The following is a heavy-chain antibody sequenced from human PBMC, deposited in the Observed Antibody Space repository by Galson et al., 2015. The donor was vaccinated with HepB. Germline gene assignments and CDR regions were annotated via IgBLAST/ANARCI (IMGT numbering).Heavy chain of an antibody. Sequence: SLRLSCAASGSILSSYSMNWVRQAPGKGLEWVSSMSSSTNYIYYADSVKGRFTVSIDNAKNSLFLQMYSLRAEDTAVYYCATNTPAAVMRASGMDVWGQGTAVTVSS. D-gene: IGHD2-2*01. CDR2: MSSSTNYI. CDR1: GSILSSYS. J-gene: IGHJ6*02. CDR3: ATNTPAAVMRASGMDV. V-gene: IGHV3-21*01.